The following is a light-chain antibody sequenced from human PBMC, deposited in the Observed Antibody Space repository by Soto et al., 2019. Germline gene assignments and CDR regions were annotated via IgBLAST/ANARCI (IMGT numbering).Light chain of an antibody. Sequence: DIQMTQSPPTLSASVGDRVTITCRASQIIDTWLAWYQQKPGKAPKLLIHDISSLESGVPSRFSGSGSGTEFTLAISDLQPDDLATYYCQQYHRFPLTFGGGTKVEI. V-gene: IGKV1-5*01. CDR1: QIIDTW. CDR3: QQYHRFPLT. CDR2: DIS. J-gene: IGKJ4*01.